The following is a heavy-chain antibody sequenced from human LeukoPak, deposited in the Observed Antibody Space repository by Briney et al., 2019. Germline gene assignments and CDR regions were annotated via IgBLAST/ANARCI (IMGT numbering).Heavy chain of an antibody. D-gene: IGHD6-19*01. Sequence: GGSLRLSCAASGFTFTTYAMNWVRQAPGKGLEWISSILTSDGNPYFADSVKGRFTISRDNSKNTVDLQMNSLRAEDTAVYYCARTSGWYPYFDYWGQGTLVTVSS. J-gene: IGHJ4*02. CDR1: GFTFTTYA. CDR3: ARTSGWYPYFDY. V-gene: IGHV3-23*01. CDR2: ILTSDGNP.